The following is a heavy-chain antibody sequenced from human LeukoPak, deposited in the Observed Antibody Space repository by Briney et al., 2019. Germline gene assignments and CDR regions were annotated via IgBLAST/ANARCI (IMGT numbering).Heavy chain of an antibody. D-gene: IGHD3-10*01. Sequence: GGSLRLSCAVSEFTFSSYWMNWVRQAPGKGLVWVSRINSDGSITTYADSVKGRFTISRDNAKNTLYLQMNSLRAEDTAIYYCTRGGVDYWGQGILVTVSS. CDR2: INSDGSIT. V-gene: IGHV3-74*01. J-gene: IGHJ4*02. CDR3: TRGGVDY. CDR1: EFTFSSYW.